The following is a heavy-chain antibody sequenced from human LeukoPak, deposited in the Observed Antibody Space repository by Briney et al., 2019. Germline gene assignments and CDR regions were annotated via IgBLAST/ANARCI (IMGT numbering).Heavy chain of an antibody. Sequence: GGSLRLSCAASGFTFSSYWMHWVRQAPGKGLVWVSRINSDGSSTSYADSVKGRFTISRDSAKNTLYLQMNSLRAEDTAVYYCARVTDDFWSGYYLSGRSLDYWGQGTLVTVSS. CDR1: GFTFSSYW. J-gene: IGHJ4*02. CDR3: ARVTDDFWSGYYLSGRSLDY. CDR2: INSDGSST. V-gene: IGHV3-74*01. D-gene: IGHD3-3*01.